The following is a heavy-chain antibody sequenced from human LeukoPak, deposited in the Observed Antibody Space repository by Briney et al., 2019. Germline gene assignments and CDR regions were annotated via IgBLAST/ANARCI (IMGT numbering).Heavy chain of an antibody. V-gene: IGHV3-7*04. Sequence: GGSLRLSCAASGFTFSSYWMSWVRQAPGKGLEWVANIKGDGSDNHYVDSVRGRFTISRDKAKNSLYLQMDSLRAEYTAVYYCARDLGYYRADYWGQGTLVTVSS. D-gene: IGHD1-26*01. CDR1: GFTFSSYW. CDR2: IKGDGSDN. J-gene: IGHJ4*02. CDR3: ARDLGYYRADY.